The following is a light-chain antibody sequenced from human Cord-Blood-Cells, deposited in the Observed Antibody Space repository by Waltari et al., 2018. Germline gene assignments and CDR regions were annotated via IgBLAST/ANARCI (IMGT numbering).Light chain of an antibody. CDR3: QQYGSSRSIT. J-gene: IGKJ5*01. CDR1: QSVSSSY. CDR2: GAS. Sequence: EIVLTQSPGTLSLSPGERATLSCSASQSVSSSYLAWYQQKPGQAPRLLIYGASSRATGIPDRFSGSGSGTDFTLTISRLEPEDFAVYYCQQYGSSRSITFGQGTRLEIK. V-gene: IGKV3-20*01.